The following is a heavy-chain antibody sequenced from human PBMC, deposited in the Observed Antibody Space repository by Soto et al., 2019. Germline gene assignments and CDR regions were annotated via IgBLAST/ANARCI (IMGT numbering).Heavy chain of an antibody. Sequence: SETLSLTCTVSGVSISSYYWSWIRQPPGKGLEWIGYIYYSGSTNYNPSLKSRVTISVDTSKNQFSLKLSSVTAADTAVYYCARGNGDYGYWGQGTLVTVSS. CDR1: GVSISSYY. CDR2: IYYSGST. CDR3: ARGNGDYGY. D-gene: IGHD4-17*01. J-gene: IGHJ4*02. V-gene: IGHV4-59*01.